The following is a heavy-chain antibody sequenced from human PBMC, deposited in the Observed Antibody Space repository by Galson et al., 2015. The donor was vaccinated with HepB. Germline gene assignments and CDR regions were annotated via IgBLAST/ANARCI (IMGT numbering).Heavy chain of an antibody. Sequence: SVKVSRKASGYTFTGYYMHWVRQVPGQGLEWMGCINPNSGGTNYAQKFRGWVTMTRDTSISTAYMELSRLRSDDTAVYYCARDQGITVTGNWFDPWGQGTLVTVSS. CDR3: ARDQGITVTGNWFDP. D-gene: IGHD4-17*01. V-gene: IGHV1-2*04. CDR2: INPNSGGT. CDR1: GYTFTGYY. J-gene: IGHJ5*02.